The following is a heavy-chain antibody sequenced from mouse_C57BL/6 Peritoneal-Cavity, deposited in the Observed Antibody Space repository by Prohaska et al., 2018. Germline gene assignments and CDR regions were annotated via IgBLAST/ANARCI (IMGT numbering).Heavy chain of an antibody. J-gene: IGHJ1*03. D-gene: IGHD4-1*01. CDR2: INPDSSTI. Sequence: EVKLLQSGGGLVQPGGSLKLSCAASGIDFSRYWMSWVRRAPGKGLELIGEINPDSSTINDAPSLKDKFIISRDNAKNTLDLEMSKVRSEDTALYYCASPNWDWYFYVWCTGTTVTVSS. V-gene: IGHV4-1*01. CDR3: ASPNWDWYFYV. CDR1: GIDFSRYW.